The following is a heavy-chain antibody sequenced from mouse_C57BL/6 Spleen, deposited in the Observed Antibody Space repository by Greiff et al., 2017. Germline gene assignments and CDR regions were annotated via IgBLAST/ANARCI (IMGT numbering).Heavy chain of an antibody. CDR3: ARYYYGNYFDY. V-gene: IGHV5-4*01. D-gene: IGHD1-1*01. CDR1: GFTFSSYA. CDR2: ISDGGSYT. J-gene: IGHJ2*01. Sequence: EVQLVESGGGLVKPGGSLKLSCAASGFTFSSYAMSWVRQTPEKRLEWVATISDGGSYTYYPDNVKGRFTISRDNAKNNLYLQMSHLKSEDTAMYYCARYYYGNYFDYWGQGTTLTVSS.